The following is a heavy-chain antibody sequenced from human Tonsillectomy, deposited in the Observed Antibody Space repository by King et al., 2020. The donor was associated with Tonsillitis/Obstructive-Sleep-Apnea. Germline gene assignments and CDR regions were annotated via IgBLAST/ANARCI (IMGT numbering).Heavy chain of an antibody. CDR1: GFTFSIYA. D-gene: IGHD4-17*01. CDR3: ARDHKTTGNYYSYYGMDV. CDR2: ISYDGINK. V-gene: IGHV3-30*04. Sequence: VQLVESGGGVVQPGRSLRLSCAASGFTFSIYAMHWVRQAPGKGLEWVAVISYDGINKYYADSVKGRFTISRDDSKNTLYLQMNSLRTEDTDAYYCARDHKTTGNYYSYYGMDVWGQGTTVTVSS. J-gene: IGHJ6*02.